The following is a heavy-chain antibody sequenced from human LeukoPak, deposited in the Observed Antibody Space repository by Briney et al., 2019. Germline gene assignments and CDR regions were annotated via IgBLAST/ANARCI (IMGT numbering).Heavy chain of an antibody. CDR1: GFTFASYA. CDR3: ARDPVGATTPDC. J-gene: IGHJ4*02. Sequence: GGSLRLSCAASGFTFASYAMTWVRQAPGKGLEWFSAISGSGGSTYYADSVKGRFTISRDNAKNTVYLQMNSLRAEDTAVYYCARDPVGATTPDCWGQGALVTVSS. CDR2: ISGSGGST. V-gene: IGHV3-23*01. D-gene: IGHD1-26*01.